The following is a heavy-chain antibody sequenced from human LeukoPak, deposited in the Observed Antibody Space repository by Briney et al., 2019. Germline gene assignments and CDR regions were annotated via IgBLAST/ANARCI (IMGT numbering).Heavy chain of an antibody. D-gene: IGHD3-22*01. Sequence: SVKVSCKASGGTFSSYAISWVRQAPGQGLEWMGGIIPIFGTANYAQKFQGRVTITADESTSTAYMELSSLRSEDTAVYNCARVSGYYDSDAFDIWGQGTMVTVSS. V-gene: IGHV1-69*13. CDR3: ARVSGYYDSDAFDI. CDR2: IIPIFGTA. J-gene: IGHJ3*02. CDR1: GGTFSSYA.